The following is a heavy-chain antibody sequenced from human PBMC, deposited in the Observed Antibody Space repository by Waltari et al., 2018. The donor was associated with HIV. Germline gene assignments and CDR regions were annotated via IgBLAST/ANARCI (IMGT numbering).Heavy chain of an antibody. CDR1: GGSFSGYY. D-gene: IGHD1-20*01. Sequence: QGQLRQWGAGMLKPSETLSPTCAVYGGSFSGYYCSWIRHSPGKGLQWLGDINDSGSPNYNMSLKSRLTISLDTSQKQFSLKLSSLTAADAAVYYCARGPRDNLDYWGQGTLVAVSS. V-gene: IGHV4-34*01. CDR3: ARGPRDNLDY. J-gene: IGHJ4*02. CDR2: INDSGSP.